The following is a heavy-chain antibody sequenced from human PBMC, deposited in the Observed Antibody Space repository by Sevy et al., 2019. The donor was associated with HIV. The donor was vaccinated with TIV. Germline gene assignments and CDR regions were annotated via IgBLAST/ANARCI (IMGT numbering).Heavy chain of an antibody. Sequence: GGCLRLSCAASGFSFSNYWMSWVRQAPGKGLEWLANIKQDGSEKYYVDSVKGRFTISRDNAKNSLYLQMNSLRAEDTAVYFCARYPQWLAAYYFDYWGQGTLVTVSS. D-gene: IGHD6-19*01. CDR2: IKQDGSEK. V-gene: IGHV3-7*01. J-gene: IGHJ4*02. CDR1: GFSFSNYW. CDR3: ARYPQWLAAYYFDY.